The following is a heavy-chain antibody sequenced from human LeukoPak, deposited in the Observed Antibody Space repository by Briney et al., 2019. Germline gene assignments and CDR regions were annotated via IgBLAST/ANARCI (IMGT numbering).Heavy chain of an antibody. CDR3: ARGAAADPFFQH. CDR1: GFTFSIYW. D-gene: IGHD6-13*01. V-gene: IGHV3-7*01. CDR2: IRYDGNEV. Sequence: PGGSLRLSCTASGFTFSIYWMSWVRQAPGEGPEWVANIRYDGNEVHYVDSVKGRFSISRDNSKNTLYLQMNSLRAEDTAVYYCARGAAADPFFQHWGQGTLVTVSS. J-gene: IGHJ1*01.